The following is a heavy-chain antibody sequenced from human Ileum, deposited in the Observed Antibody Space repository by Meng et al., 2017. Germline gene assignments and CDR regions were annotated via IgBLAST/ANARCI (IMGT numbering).Heavy chain of an antibody. CDR3: ANGYSPDY. J-gene: IGHJ4*02. V-gene: IGHV3-23*01. Sequence: ESLKISCAASGFTFSSYAMSWVRQTPGKGLEWVSGINSGGGGTYYADSVKGRFTISRDNSKNTLYLQMNSLRVEDTVVFYCANGYSPDYWGQGTLVTVSS. CDR1: GFTFSSYA. D-gene: IGHD5-12*01. CDR2: INSGGGGT.